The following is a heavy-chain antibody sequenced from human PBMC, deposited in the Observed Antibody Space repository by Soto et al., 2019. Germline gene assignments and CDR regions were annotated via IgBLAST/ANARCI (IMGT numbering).Heavy chain of an antibody. D-gene: IGHD3-10*01. CDR1: GFTFSSYW. J-gene: IGHJ6*02. V-gene: IGHV3-7*01. CDR3: ARNGGFGELLTYYYYCGMDV. CDR2: IKQDGSEK. Sequence: PGGSLRLSCAASGFTFSSYWMSWVRQAPGKGLEWVANIKQDGSEKYYVDSVKGRFTISRDNAKNSLYLQMNSLRAEDTAVYYCARNGGFGELLTYYYYCGMDVWGQGTTVTVSS.